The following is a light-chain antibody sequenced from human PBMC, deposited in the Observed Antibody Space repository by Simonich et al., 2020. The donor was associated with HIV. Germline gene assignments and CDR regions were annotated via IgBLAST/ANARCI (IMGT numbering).Light chain of an antibody. CDR3: SSYTSRSTLE. CDR2: DFS. CDR1: SSDFVGYND. Sequence: QSALTQPASVSVSPGQSITISCTGTSSDFVGYNDVSWYQQHPGKSPKLMIYDFSKRPSGVSNCFSGSKSGPTASLTISGLQAEDEADYYCSSYTSRSTLEFGGGTKLTVL. V-gene: IGLV2-14*01. J-gene: IGLJ2*01.